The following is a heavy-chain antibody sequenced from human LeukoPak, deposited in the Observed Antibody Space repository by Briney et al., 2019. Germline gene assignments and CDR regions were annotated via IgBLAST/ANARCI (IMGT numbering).Heavy chain of an antibody. Sequence: PGGSLRLSCAASGFTVSSNYMNWVRQAPGRGLEWVSVLYSGGNTYYADSVKGRFTISRDNSKNTLYLQMNSLTAEDTAVYYCHPQLVIFTTSDYWGQGALVTVSS. CDR1: GFTVSSNY. CDR3: HPQLVIFTTSDY. J-gene: IGHJ4*02. V-gene: IGHV3-53*01. D-gene: IGHD3-22*01. CDR2: LYSGGNT.